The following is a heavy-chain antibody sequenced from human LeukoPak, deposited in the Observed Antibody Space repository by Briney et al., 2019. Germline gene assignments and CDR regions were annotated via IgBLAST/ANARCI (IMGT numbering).Heavy chain of an antibody. CDR2: ISSSGSTI. CDR1: GFTFSDYY. V-gene: IGHV3-11*01. J-gene: IGHJ2*01. Sequence: GGSLRLSCAASGFTFSDYYMSWIRQAPGEGLEWVSYISSSGSTIYYADSVKGRFTISRDNAKNPLYLQMNSLRAEDTAVYYCAGTGRGGWGEGVGCGGGGGRGRGGGGGGSAPTFDL. CDR3: AGTGRGGWGEGVGCGGGGGRGRGGGGGGSAPTFDL. D-gene: IGHD5-24*01.